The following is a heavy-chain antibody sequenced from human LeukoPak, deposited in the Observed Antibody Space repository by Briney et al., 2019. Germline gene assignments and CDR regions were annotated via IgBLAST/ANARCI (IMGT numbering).Heavy chain of an antibody. CDR2: IKQDGSEK. CDR1: GFTFSNYW. D-gene: IGHD6-13*01. J-gene: IGHJ4*02. CDR3: ARDRRYTSSWYLGY. V-gene: IGHV3-7*01. Sequence: PGGSLRLSCAASGFTFSNYWMSWVRPAPEKGLEWVANIKQDGSEKYYLDSVKGRFTISRDNAKNSLYLQMNSLRGEDTAVYYCARDRRYTSSWYLGYWGQGTLVTVSS.